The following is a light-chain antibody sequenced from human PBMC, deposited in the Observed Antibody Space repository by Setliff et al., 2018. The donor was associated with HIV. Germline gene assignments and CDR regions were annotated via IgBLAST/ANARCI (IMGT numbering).Light chain of an antibody. CDR2: EVS. CDR1: SSDVGGYNH. V-gene: IGLV2-14*01. Sequence: QSVLTQPASVSGSPGQSITISCTGTSSDVGGYNHVSWYQQHPGKAPKLMIYEVSNRPSGVSNRFSGSKSGNTASLTISGLQAEDEADYYCTSYTSSSPSFGGGTKGTVL. J-gene: IGLJ2*01. CDR3: TSYTSSSPS.